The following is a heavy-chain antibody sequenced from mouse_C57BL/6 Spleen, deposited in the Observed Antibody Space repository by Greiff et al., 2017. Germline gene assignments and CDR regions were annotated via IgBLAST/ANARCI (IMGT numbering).Heavy chain of an antibody. CDR1: GYTFTDYN. CDR3: ARLEYYAMDY. J-gene: IGHJ4*01. V-gene: IGHV1-18*01. Sequence: EVQGVESGPELVKPGASVKIPCKASGYTFTDYNMDWVKQSHGKSLEWIGDINPNNGGTIYNQKFKGKATLTVDKSSSTAYMELRSLTSEDTAVYYCARLEYYAMDYWGQGTSVTVSS. CDR2: INPNNGGT.